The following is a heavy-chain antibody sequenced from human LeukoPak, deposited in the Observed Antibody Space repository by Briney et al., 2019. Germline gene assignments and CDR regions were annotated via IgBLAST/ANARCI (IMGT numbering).Heavy chain of an antibody. J-gene: IGHJ4*01. D-gene: IGHD3-3*01. V-gene: IGHV3-48*03. CDR1: GFTFSSYE. CDR3: ASGEYDFWSGYLFY. CDR2: ISSSGSTI. Sequence: GGSLRLSCAASGFTFSSYEMNWVRQAPGKGLEWVSYISSSGSTIYYADSVKGRFTISRDNAKNSLYLQMNSLRAEDTAVYYCASGEYDFWSGYLFYWGQEPWSPSPQ.